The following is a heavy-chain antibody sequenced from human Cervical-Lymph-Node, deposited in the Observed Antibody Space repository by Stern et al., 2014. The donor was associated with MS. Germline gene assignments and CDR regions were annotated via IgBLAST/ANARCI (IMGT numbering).Heavy chain of an antibody. CDR3: ARDYGDYAFDY. Sequence: VQLVQSGAEVKKPGESLKISCKGSGYSFTANWIAWVRQMPGKGLEWMGIIYPGDSDTRYSPSFQGQVTISADKSISTASLQWSTLKASDTAMYYCARDYGDYAFDYGGQGTLVTVPP. CDR2: IYPGDSDT. D-gene: IGHD4-17*01. CDR1: GYSFTANW. V-gene: IGHV5-51*01. J-gene: IGHJ4*02.